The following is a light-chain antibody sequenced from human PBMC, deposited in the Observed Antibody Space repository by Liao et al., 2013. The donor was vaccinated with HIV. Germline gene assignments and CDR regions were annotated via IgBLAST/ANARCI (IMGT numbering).Light chain of an antibody. CDR3: QAWDSSTDVV. CDR2: QDT. J-gene: IGLJ2*01. V-gene: IGLV3-1*01. CDR1: KLGDRY. Sequence: SYELTQPPSVSVSPGQTASITCSGDKLGDRYVSWYQRKPGQSPVLVIYQDTKRPSGIPERFSGSNSGNTATLTISGTQAMDEADYYCQAWDSSTDVVFGGGTQADRP.